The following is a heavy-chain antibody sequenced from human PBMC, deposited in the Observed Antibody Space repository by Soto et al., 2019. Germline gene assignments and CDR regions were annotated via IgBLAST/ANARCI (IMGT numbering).Heavy chain of an antibody. V-gene: IGHV4-39*01. CDR1: DGSISSSSYY. D-gene: IGHD3-9*01. CDR2: IDYSGST. CDR3: ASYYDILTGYSNWFYL. Sequence: PWETLSLTCAVSDGSISSSSYYLALIRQPPGKGLEGIGSIDYSGSTYYNPSLKSRVNISVETSKNQFSLKLSSVTAADTAVYYCASYYDILTGYSNWFYLSGQGTLVTVSS. J-gene: IGHJ5*02.